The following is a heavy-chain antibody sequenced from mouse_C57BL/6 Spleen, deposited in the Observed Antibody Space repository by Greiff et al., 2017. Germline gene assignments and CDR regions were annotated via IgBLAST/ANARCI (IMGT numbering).Heavy chain of an antibody. CDR3: ANLRGAY. D-gene: IGHD1-1*01. J-gene: IGHJ3*01. CDR2: ISSGSSTI. Sequence: DVHLVESGGGLVKPGGSLKLSCAASGFTFSDYGMHWVRQAPEKGLEWVAYISSGSSTIYYADTVKGRFTISRDNAKNTLFLQMTSLRSEDTAMYYCANLRGAYWGQGTLVTVSA. CDR1: GFTFSDYG. V-gene: IGHV5-17*01.